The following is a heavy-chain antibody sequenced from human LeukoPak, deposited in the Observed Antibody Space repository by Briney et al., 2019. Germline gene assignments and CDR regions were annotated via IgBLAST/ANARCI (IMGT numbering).Heavy chain of an antibody. CDR1: GFTFSSYW. CDR2: IKQDGSEK. J-gene: IGHJ4*02. CDR3: AREEGVIAARFSWYFDY. Sequence: PGGSLRLSCAASGFTFSSYWMSWVRQAPGKGLEWVANIKQDGSEKYYVDSVKGRFTISRDNAKNSLYLQMNSLRAEDTAVYYCAREEGVIAARFSWYFDYWGQGTLVTVSS. D-gene: IGHD6-6*01. V-gene: IGHV3-7*01.